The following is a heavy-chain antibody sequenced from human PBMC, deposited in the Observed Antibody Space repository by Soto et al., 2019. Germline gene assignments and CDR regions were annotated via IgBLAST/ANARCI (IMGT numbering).Heavy chain of an antibody. CDR2: ISSSSSYI. J-gene: IGHJ4*02. Sequence: GGSLRLSCAASGFTFSSYSMNWVRQAPGKGLEWVSSISSSSSYIYYADSVKGRFTISRDNAKNSLYLQMNSLRAEDTAVYYCARDSHPYYYDSSGLWGQGTLVTVSS. V-gene: IGHV3-21*01. CDR1: GFTFSSYS. D-gene: IGHD3-22*01. CDR3: ARDSHPYYYDSSGL.